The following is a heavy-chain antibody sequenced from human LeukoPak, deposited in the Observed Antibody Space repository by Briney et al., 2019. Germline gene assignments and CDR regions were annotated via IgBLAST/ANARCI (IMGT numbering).Heavy chain of an antibody. V-gene: IGHV1-2*02. CDR1: GYTFTGYY. D-gene: IGHD5-12*01. Sequence: ASVKVSCKASGYTFTGYYMHWVRQAPGQGLEWMGWINPNSGGTNYAQKFQGRATMTRDTSISTAYMELSRLRSDDTAVYYCAREEGIVATAFDYWGQGTLVTVSS. CDR2: INPNSGGT. J-gene: IGHJ4*02. CDR3: AREEGIVATAFDY.